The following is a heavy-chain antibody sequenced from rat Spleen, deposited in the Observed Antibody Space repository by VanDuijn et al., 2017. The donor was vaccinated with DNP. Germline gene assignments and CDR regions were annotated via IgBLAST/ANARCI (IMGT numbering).Heavy chain of an antibody. CDR2: INAGSGNT. J-gene: IGHJ4*01. CDR1: GLTFTNYG. V-gene: IGHV5S11*01. Sequence: EVQLVESGGGLVQPGRSLKLSCAASGLTFTNYGMAWVRQAPTKGLEWVAVINAGSGNTYYRDSVKGRFTIFRDNAKSTLYLQMDSLRSEETATYYCARHGEVPTRYAMDAWGQGTSVTVSS. D-gene: IGHD2-1*01. CDR3: ARHGEVPTRYAMDA.